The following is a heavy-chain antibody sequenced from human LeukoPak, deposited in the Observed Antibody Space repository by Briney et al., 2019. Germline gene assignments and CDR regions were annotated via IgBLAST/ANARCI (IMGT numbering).Heavy chain of an antibody. V-gene: IGHV4-38-2*01. Sequence: PSDTLSLTCAVSTYSISSDFYWGWVRQPPGQGLEWVGSIYHDYTTYYNPSLRGRVTLSLDMSRKQFSLELTSVTAADTATYYCANADTEDFFDFWGQGKLVTVSS. CDR1: TYSISSDFY. CDR3: ANADTEDFFDF. D-gene: IGHD2-8*01. J-gene: IGHJ4*02. CDR2: IYHDYTT.